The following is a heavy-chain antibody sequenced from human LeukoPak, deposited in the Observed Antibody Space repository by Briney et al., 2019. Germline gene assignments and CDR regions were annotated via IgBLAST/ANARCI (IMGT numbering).Heavy chain of an antibody. J-gene: IGHJ3*02. CDR1: GVTFSSYA. V-gene: IGHV3-23*01. Sequence: GGSLRLSCAASGVTFSSYAMSWVRQAPGKGLEWVSVISGSGASTYYADSVKGRFTISRDNAKNSLYLQMNSLRAEDTAVYYCARRGYDSSGYPCAFDIWGQGTMVTVSS. CDR2: ISGSGAST. CDR3: ARRGYDSSGYPCAFDI. D-gene: IGHD3-22*01.